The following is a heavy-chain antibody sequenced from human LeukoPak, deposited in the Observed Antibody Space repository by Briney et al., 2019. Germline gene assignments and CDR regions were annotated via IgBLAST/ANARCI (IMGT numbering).Heavy chain of an antibody. CDR1: GFTFSSYS. V-gene: IGHV3-21*01. Sequence: PGGSLRLSCAASGFTFSSYSMNWVRQAPGKGLEWVSSISSSSSYIYYADSVKGRFTISRDNAKNSLYLQMNSLRAEDTAVYYCARVGSARPPYYFDYWGQGTLVTVSS. CDR2: ISSSSSYI. J-gene: IGHJ4*02. CDR3: ARVGSARPPYYFDY. D-gene: IGHD6-6*01.